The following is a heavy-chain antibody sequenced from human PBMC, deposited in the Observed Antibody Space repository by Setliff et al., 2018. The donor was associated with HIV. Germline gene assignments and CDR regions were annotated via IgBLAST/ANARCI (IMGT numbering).Heavy chain of an antibody. CDR2: IYWDDDK. J-gene: IGHJ4*02. CDR3: AHISRVAYVNIKYYFDY. CDR1: GFSLSTSGVG. V-gene: IGHV2-5*02. Sequence: SGPTLVNPTQTLTLTCTCSGFSLSTSGVGVGWIRQPPGKAPEWLALIYWDDDKRYSPSLKSRLTITKDTSKNQVVLTMTNMDPVDTATYYCAHISRVAYVNIKYYFDYWGQGTLVTVSS. D-gene: IGHD2-2*01.